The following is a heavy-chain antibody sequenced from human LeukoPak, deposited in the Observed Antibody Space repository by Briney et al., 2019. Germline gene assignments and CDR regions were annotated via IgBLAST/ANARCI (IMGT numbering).Heavy chain of an antibody. D-gene: IGHD6-6*01. CDR2: MWYDGSRK. CDR3: ARDYSSSSYYFDY. CDR1: GFTFSRYG. V-gene: IGHV3-33*01. Sequence: GGSLRLSCAASGFTFSRYGMHWVRQAPGKGLKWVALMWYDGSRKYYADSAKGRFTISRDNSMNTLYLQMNSLRDEDTAVYCCARDYSSSSYYFDYWGQGTLVTVSS. J-gene: IGHJ4*02.